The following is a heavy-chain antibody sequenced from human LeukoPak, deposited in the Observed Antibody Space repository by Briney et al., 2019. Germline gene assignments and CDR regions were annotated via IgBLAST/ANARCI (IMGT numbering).Heavy chain of an antibody. CDR3: ARDPLKAIIAARPAYYFDY. V-gene: IGHV1-2*02. D-gene: IGHD6-6*01. CDR1: GYTFTCYY. Sequence: ASVKVSCKASGYTFTCYYMHWVRQAPGQGLEWMGWINPNSGGTNYAQKFQGRVTMTRDTSISTAYMELSRLRSDDTAVYYCARDPLKAIIAARPAYYFDYWGQGTLVTVSS. J-gene: IGHJ4*02. CDR2: INPNSGGT.